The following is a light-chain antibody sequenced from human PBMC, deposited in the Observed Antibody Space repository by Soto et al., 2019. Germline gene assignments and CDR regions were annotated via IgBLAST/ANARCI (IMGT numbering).Light chain of an antibody. V-gene: IGLV1-44*01. CDR1: SSNIGSYT. Sequence: QSVLTQPPSASGTPGQRVTISCSGSSSNIGSYTVNWYQQVPGTAPKLLIYSNNQRPSGVPDRFSGSKSGTSASLAISGLQSEDEADYYCAAWDASLNGVIFGGGTKLTVL. CDR2: SNN. J-gene: IGLJ2*01. CDR3: AAWDASLNGVI.